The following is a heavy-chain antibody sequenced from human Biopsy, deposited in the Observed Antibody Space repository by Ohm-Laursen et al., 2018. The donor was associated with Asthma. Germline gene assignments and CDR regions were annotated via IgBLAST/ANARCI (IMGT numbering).Heavy chain of an antibody. D-gene: IGHD3-22*01. CDR2: IYHLGNA. J-gene: IGHJ4*02. CDR3: ARRWRSYDSSNYYLDQ. V-gene: IGHV4-4*01. CDR1: GGSISVSNW. Sequence: PGTLSLTCDVSGGSISVSNWWSWVRQPPGRGLEWIGQIYHLGNANYNPSLKSRVTMSVEKSKNQLSLKLTSVTAADTAVYFCARRWRSYDSSNYYLDQWGQGTLVTVSS.